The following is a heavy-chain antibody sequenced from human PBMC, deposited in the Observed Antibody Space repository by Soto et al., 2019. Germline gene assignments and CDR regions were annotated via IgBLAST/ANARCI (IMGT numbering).Heavy chain of an antibody. CDR3: ARDEDMVRGVTHCDY. CDR2: ISYDGSNK. J-gene: IGHJ4*02. Sequence: GGSLRLSCAASGFTFSSYAMHWVRQAPGKGLEWVAVISYDGSNKYYADSVKGRFTISRDNSKNTLYLQMNSLRAEDTAVYYCARDEDMVRGVTHCDYWGQGTLVTVSS. V-gene: IGHV3-30-3*01. D-gene: IGHD3-10*01. CDR1: GFTFSSYA.